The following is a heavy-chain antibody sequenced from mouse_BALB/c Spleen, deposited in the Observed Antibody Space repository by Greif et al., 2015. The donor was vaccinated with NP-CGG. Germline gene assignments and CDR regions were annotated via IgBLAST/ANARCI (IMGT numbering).Heavy chain of an antibody. CDR1: GYTFSSYW. CDR2: ILPGSGST. D-gene: IGHD2-2*01. Sequence: QVQLQQSGAELMKPGASVKISCKATGYTFSSYWIEWVKQRPGHGLEWIGEILPGSGSTNYNEKFKGKATFTADTSSNTAYMQLSSLTSEDSAVYYCARSKYGYPLAYWGQGTLVTVSA. J-gene: IGHJ3*01. CDR3: ARSKYGYPLAY. V-gene: IGHV1-9*01.